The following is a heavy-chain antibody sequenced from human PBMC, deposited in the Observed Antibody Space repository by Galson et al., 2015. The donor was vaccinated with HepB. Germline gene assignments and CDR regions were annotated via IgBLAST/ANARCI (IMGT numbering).Heavy chain of an antibody. V-gene: IGHV1-69*13. J-gene: IGHJ4*02. CDR1: GGTFNNST. D-gene: IGHD2-8*02. CDR2: TIPMFGTV. CDR3: AGPGGKSPYFFDF. Sequence: SVTVSCKASGGTFNNSTISWVRQAPGQGLEWMGGTIPMFGTVIYAQKFQGRVTIIEDDSTSTGYMELTSLTSDDTAVYYCAGPGGKSPYFFDFWGQGTLVTVSS.